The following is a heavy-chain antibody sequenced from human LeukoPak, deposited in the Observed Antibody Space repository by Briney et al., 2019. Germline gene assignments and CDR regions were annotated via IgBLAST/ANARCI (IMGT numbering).Heavy chain of an antibody. J-gene: IGHJ4*02. CDR3: AREDGYNILDY. V-gene: IGHV3-66*01. Sequence: PGGSLRLSCAASGFTVSSNYMSWVRQAPGKGLEWVSVIYSGGSTYYADSVKGRFTISRDNSKNTLYLQMNSLRAEDTAVYYCAREDGYNILDYWGQGTLVTVSS. D-gene: IGHD5-24*01. CDR1: GFTVSSNY. CDR2: IYSGGST.